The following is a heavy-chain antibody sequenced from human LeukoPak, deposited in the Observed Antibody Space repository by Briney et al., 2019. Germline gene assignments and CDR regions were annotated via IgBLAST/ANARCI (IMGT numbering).Heavy chain of an antibody. CDR1: GYSFPDYW. J-gene: IGHJ4*02. D-gene: IGHD5-24*01. CDR3: ARRRGDGYNSPFDY. CDR2: IYPADSDT. V-gene: IGHV5-51*01. Sequence: GESLKISCKGSGYSFPDYWIDWVRQMPGQGLEWMGFIYPADSDTRYSPSFQGQVTISADKSINTAYLQWSTLKASDTATYYCARRRGDGYNSPFDYWGQGTLVTVPS.